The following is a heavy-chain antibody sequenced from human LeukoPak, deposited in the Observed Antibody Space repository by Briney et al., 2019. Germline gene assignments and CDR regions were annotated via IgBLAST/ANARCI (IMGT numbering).Heavy chain of an antibody. CDR1: GFTFDDYG. J-gene: IGHJ6*03. Sequence: GGSLRLSCAASGFTFDDYGMSWVRQAPGKGLEWVSSISSSSSYIYYADSVKGRFTISRDNAKNSLYLQMNSLRAEDTAVYYCARDGRELYYYYYYMDVWGKGTTVTVSS. D-gene: IGHD1-7*01. CDR2: ISSSSSYI. V-gene: IGHV3-21*01. CDR3: ARDGRELYYYYYYMDV.